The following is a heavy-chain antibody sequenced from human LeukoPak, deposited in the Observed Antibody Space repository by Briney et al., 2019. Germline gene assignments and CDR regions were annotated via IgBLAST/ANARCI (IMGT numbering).Heavy chain of an antibody. J-gene: IGHJ4*02. Sequence: GASVKVSCKASGYTFTGYYMHWVRQAPGQGFEWMGWINPNSGGTNYAQKFQGRVTMTRDTSISTAYMELSRLRSDDTAVYYCARPRASGYDRFDYWGQGTLVTVSS. D-gene: IGHD5-12*01. V-gene: IGHV1-2*02. CDR1: GYTFTGYY. CDR2: INPNSGGT. CDR3: ARPRASGYDRFDY.